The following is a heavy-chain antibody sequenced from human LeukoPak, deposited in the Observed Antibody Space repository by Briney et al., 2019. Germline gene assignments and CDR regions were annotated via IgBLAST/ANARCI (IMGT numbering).Heavy chain of an antibody. D-gene: IGHD3-3*01. CDR3: ARDQGFYDFWSGRGPDY. J-gene: IGHJ4*02. V-gene: IGHV3-23*01. CDR1: GFTFDSYA. CDR2: ISGSGKSNSP. Sequence: GGSLRLSCVASGFTFDSYAMSWVRQAPGKGLEWVSAISGSGKSNSPWYADSVKGRFTISRDNSKNTLYLQMNSLRAEDTAVYYCARDQGFYDFWSGRGPDYWGQGTLVTVSS.